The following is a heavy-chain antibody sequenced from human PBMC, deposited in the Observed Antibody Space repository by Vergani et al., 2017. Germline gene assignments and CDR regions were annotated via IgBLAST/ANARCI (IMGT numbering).Heavy chain of an antibody. D-gene: IGHD5-12*01. J-gene: IGHJ6*02. V-gene: IGHV3-23*01. CDR2: ISGSGGST. CDR1: GFTFNHYA. CDR3: AKANPRNSGYDYLYFYHAMDV. Sequence: EVQLLESGGDLVQPGGSLRLSCAASGFTFNHYAMNWVRQAPGKGLEWVSGISGSGGSTYYAGSVKGRFTISRYSSKNKLYLQMNSLSAGDTAVYYCAKANPRNSGYDYLYFYHAMDVWGQGTTVTVSS.